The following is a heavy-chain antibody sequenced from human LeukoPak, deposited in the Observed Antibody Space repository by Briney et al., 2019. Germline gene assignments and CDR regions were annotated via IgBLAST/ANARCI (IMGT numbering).Heavy chain of an antibody. CDR3: ARALKLGQQLANYYYYYGMDV. CDR2: INQVGSDK. V-gene: IGHV3-7*01. CDR1: GFTFSNYW. J-gene: IGHJ6*02. D-gene: IGHD6-13*01. Sequence: GGSLRLSCAASGFTFSNYWMGWVRQAPGKGLEWVANINQVGSDKYYVDSLKGRFTISRDNAKNSLYLQINSLRVEDTAVYYCARALKLGQQLANYYYYYGMDVWGQGTTVTVSS.